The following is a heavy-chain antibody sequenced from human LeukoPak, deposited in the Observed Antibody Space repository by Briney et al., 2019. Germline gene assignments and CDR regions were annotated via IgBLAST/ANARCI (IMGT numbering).Heavy chain of an antibody. D-gene: IGHD2-15*01. CDR2: IDWDDEK. V-gene: IGHV2-70*11. J-gene: IGHJ5*02. Sequence: ASGPALVKPTQTLTLTCTLSGFSLSSSGMCVSWIRQPPGKALEWLARIDWDDEKYYSTSLKTRLTISKDTSKNQVVLTMTNMDPVDTATYYCARLVAPYNWFDPWGQGTLVTVPS. CDR3: ARLVAPYNWFDP. CDR1: GFSLSSSGMC.